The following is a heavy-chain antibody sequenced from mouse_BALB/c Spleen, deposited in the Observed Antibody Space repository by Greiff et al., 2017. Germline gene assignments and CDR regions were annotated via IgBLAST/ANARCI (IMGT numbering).Heavy chain of an antibody. CDR2: IDPYNGGT. V-gene: IGHV1S135*01. J-gene: IGHJ4*01. CDR3: ARNGKGYAMDD. Sequence: VQLQQSGPELGKPGASVKISCKASGYSFTGYNMYWVKQSHRKSLEWIGYIDPYNGGTSYNQKFKGKATLTVDKSSSTAYMHLTSLTSEDSAIYYCARNGKGYAMDDWGQGTSVTVST. CDR1: GYSFTGYN.